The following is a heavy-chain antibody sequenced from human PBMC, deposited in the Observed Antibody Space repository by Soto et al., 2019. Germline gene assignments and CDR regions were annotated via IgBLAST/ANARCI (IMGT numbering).Heavy chain of an antibody. CDR2: INPNSGGT. CDR1: GYTFTGYD. J-gene: IGHJ5*02. V-gene: IGHV1-2*04. CDR3: ARDASIAAARARFDP. D-gene: IGHD6-13*01. Sequence: ASVKVSCKASGYTFTGYDMHWVRQAPGQGLEWMGWINPNSGGTNYAQKFQGWVTMTRDTSISTAYMELSRLRSDDTAVYYCARDASIAAARARFDPWGQGTLVTVSS.